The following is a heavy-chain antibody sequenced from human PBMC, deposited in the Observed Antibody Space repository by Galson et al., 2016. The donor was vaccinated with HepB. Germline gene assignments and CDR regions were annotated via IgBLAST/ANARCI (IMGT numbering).Heavy chain of an antibody. CDR3: ASAPTLGY. Sequence: SLRLSCAASGFSVSSNYMSWVRQAPGKGLEGVSVIYSGGSTRYADSGKGRFTISRDTSKNTLYLQMNSLRAEDTAVYYCASAPTLGYWGQGTLVTVSS. D-gene: IGHD3-16*01. J-gene: IGHJ4*02. CDR2: IYSGGST. V-gene: IGHV3-53*01. CDR1: GFSVSSNY.